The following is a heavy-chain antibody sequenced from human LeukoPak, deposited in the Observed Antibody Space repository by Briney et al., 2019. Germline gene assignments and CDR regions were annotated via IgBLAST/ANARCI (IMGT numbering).Heavy chain of an antibody. Sequence: PSETLSLTCTVSGGSISSSSYYWGWIRQPPGKGLEWIGSIYYSGSTYYNPSLKSRVTISVDTSKNQFSLKLSSVTAADTAVYYCARDLLRSGYYYMDVWGKGTTVTVSS. CDR1: GGSISSSSYY. J-gene: IGHJ6*03. D-gene: IGHD2-15*01. V-gene: IGHV4-39*02. CDR2: IYYSGST. CDR3: ARDLLRSGYYYMDV.